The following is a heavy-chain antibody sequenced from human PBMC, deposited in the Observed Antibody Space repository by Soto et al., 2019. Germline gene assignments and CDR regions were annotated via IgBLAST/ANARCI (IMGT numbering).Heavy chain of an antibody. Sequence: SETLSLTCAVYGGSFSGYYWSWIRQPPGKGLEWIGEINHSGSTNYNPSLKSRVTISVDTSKNQFSLRLSSVTAADTAVYYCARGIAARRWFDPWGQGTLVTVS. CDR1: GGSFSGYY. D-gene: IGHD6-6*01. J-gene: IGHJ5*02. CDR2: INHSGST. V-gene: IGHV4-34*01. CDR3: ARGIAARRWFDP.